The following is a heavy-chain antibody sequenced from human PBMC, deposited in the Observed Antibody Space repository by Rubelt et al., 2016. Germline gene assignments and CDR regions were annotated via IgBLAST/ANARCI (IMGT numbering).Heavy chain of an antibody. CDR3: ARVLSTYCRPATSKDCYFDY. CDR2: ISAYNGNT. J-gene: IGHJ4*02. D-gene: IGHD2-15*01. V-gene: IGHV1-18*01. Sequence: GLEWMGWISAYNGNTNYAQKLQGRVTLTTDTSTSTAYMDLRSLRSDDTAVYYCARVLSTYCRPATSKDCYFDYWGQGTLVTVSS.